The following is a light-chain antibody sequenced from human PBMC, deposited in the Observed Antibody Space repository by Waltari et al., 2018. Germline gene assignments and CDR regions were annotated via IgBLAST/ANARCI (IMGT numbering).Light chain of an antibody. CDR2: SND. V-gene: IGLV1-44*01. CDR3: AAWDDSLNGHWV. CDR1: RFNIRSNA. Sequence: QSVLTQPPSASGTPGQRVTISCSGSRFNIRSNAVNWYQQLPGTAPKLLIYSNDQRPSGGPDGFSGSKSGTSASRAISGLQSEDEADYYCAAWDDSLNGHWVFGGGTKLTVL. J-gene: IGLJ3*02.